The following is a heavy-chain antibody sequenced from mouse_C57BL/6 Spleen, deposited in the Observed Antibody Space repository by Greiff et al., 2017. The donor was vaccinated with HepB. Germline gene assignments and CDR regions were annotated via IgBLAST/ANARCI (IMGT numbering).Heavy chain of an antibody. Sequence: VQLQQSGPGLVAPSQSLSITCTVSGFTLTSYGVDWVRQSPGKGLEWLGVIWGVGSTNYNSALKSRLSISKDNSKSQVFLKMNSLQTDDTAMYYCALNWEGAMDYWGQGTSVTVSS. D-gene: IGHD4-1*02. CDR2: IWGVGST. CDR1: GFTLTSYG. J-gene: IGHJ4*01. CDR3: ALNWEGAMDY. V-gene: IGHV2-6*01.